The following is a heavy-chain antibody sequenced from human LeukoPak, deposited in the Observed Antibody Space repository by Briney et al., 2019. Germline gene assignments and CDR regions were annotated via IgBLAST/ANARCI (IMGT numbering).Heavy chain of an antibody. CDR1: GFTFSSYA. V-gene: IGHV3-23*01. CDR3: AKRGGYGGY. Sequence: GGSLRLSCAASGFTFSSYAMTWVRQAPGKGLEWVSGISGSGGSTYSADSVKGRFTISRDNSKNTLYLRMNSLRAEDTAVYYCAKRGGYGGYWGQGTLVTVSS. D-gene: IGHD5-12*01. J-gene: IGHJ4*02. CDR2: ISGSGGST.